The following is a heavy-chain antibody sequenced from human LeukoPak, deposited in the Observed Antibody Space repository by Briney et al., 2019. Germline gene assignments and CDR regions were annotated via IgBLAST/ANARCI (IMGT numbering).Heavy chain of an antibody. CDR3: AKGQTGYSYGGLDY. D-gene: IGHD5-18*01. J-gene: IGHJ4*02. CDR1: GFTFSSYG. Sequence: PGGSLRLSCAASGFTFSSYGMSWVRQAPGKGLEWVAFIRYDGSNKYYADSARGRFTISRDNSKNTLYLQMNSLRVEDTAVYHCAKGQTGYSYGGLDYWGQGTLVTVSS. V-gene: IGHV3-30*02. CDR2: IRYDGSNK.